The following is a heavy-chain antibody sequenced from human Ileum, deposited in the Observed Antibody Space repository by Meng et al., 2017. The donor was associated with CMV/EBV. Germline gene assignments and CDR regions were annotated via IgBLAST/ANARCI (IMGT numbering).Heavy chain of an antibody. Sequence: GESLKISCTASGSTLRNYGMHWVRQAPGKGLEWVALLCHDETNKYYEESVKSRFTISRDDSKNTLFLQMNSLRVDDTAVYYCARDHFPWPAISGPNYWGQGTPVTVSS. V-gene: IGHV3-33*01. CDR2: LCHDETNK. D-gene: IGHD3-3*02. J-gene: IGHJ4*02. CDR3: ARDHFPWPAISGPNY. CDR1: GSTLRNYG.